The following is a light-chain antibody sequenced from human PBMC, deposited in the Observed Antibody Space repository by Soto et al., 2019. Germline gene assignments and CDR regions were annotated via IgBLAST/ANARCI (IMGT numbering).Light chain of an antibody. CDR1: QGISSY. J-gene: IGKJ1*01. V-gene: IGKV1-9*01. CDR3: QQLNSYPRT. Sequence: IQLTQSPFSLSASVGDRVIITCRASQGISSYLAWYQQKPGKAPKLLIYAASTLQSGVPSRFSGSGSGTEFTLTISSLQPEDFATYYCQQLNSYPRTFGQGTKVDIK. CDR2: AAS.